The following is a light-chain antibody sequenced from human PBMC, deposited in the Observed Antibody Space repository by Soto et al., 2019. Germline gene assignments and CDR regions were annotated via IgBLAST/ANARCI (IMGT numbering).Light chain of an antibody. V-gene: IGLV1-47*02. CDR1: SSNIGSNY. CDR3: AAWDDSLSGYV. CDR2: SII. Sequence: QSVLAQPPSASGTPGQRVIISCSGSSSNIGSNYVYWYQQLPGTAPKLLIYSIIQRPSGVPDRFSGSKSGTSASLAISGLRSEDEADYYCAAWDDSLSGYVFGTGTKVTVL. J-gene: IGLJ1*01.